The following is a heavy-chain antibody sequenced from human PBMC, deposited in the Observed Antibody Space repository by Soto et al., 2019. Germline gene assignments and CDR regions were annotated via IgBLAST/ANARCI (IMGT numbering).Heavy chain of an antibody. CDR1: GFTFSSYA. J-gene: IGHJ4*02. D-gene: IGHD2-21*01. V-gene: IGHV3-23*01. Sequence: EVQLLESGGGLVQPGGSLRLSCAASGFTFSSYAMSWVRQAPGKGLEWVSAISGSGGSTYYADSVKGRFTISRDNSKNTLYLQMNSLRAEDTAVYYCAESPPIYSSPERDPFDYWGQGTLVTVSS. CDR2: ISGSGGST. CDR3: AESPPIYSSPERDPFDY.